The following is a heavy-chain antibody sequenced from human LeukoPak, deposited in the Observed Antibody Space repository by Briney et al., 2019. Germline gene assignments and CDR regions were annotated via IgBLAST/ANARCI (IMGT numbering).Heavy chain of an antibody. D-gene: IGHD6-19*01. Sequence: ASVKVSCKASGYSLTNYYIHWVRQAPGQGLEWMGWINPDHGGTNYAQKFQGRVTMTRDTSISTVHMELRGLRSDDTAVYYCARGAAVAGAFDYWGQGTLVTVSS. CDR2: INPDHGGT. CDR3: ARGAAVAGAFDY. CDR1: GYSLTNYY. J-gene: IGHJ4*02. V-gene: IGHV1-2*02.